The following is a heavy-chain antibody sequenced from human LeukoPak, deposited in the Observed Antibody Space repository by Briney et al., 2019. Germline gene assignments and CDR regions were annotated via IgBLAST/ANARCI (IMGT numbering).Heavy chain of an antibody. CDR3: ARDQVTTVTTQWGSYAFDI. CDR1: GFTFSDYY. D-gene: IGHD4-17*01. CDR2: ISSSTTYT. J-gene: IGHJ3*02. Sequence: PGGSLRLSCAASGFTFSDYYMTWIRQAPGKGLEWVSDISSSTTYTNYADSVKGRFTISRDNAKNALYLPLNSLRADDTAVYYCARDQVTTVTTQWGSYAFDIWGQGTMVTVSS. V-gene: IGHV3-11*06.